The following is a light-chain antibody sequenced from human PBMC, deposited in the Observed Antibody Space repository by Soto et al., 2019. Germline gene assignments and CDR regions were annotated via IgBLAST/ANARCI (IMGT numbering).Light chain of an antibody. CDR1: QSSRTW. CDR2: DAS. CDR3: HRYNEH. J-gene: IGKJ2*01. Sequence: DIQMTQSPSTLSASVGDTVTITCRASQSSRTWVAWYQQKPGKAPNLLIYDASSLGSGVSSRFSGSGSGTEFTLTISSLQPDESATYYCHRYNEHVGQGTKLEIK. V-gene: IGKV1-5*01.